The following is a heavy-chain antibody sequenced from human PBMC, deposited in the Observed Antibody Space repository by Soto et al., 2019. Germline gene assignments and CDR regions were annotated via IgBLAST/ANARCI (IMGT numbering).Heavy chain of an antibody. V-gene: IGHV4-4*02. CDR1: GGSISSSNW. CDR2: IYHSGST. J-gene: IGHJ4*02. CDR3: APSRPQDYDFWSGYYYLDY. Sequence: QVQLQESGPGLVKPSGTLSLTCAVSGGSISSSNWWSWVRQAPGQGLEWIGEIYHSGSTNSNPSRKSRVTISVDKAKIQFSLKLSSVTAADTAVYYCAPSRPQDYDFWSGYYYLDYWGQGTLVTVSS. D-gene: IGHD3-3*01.